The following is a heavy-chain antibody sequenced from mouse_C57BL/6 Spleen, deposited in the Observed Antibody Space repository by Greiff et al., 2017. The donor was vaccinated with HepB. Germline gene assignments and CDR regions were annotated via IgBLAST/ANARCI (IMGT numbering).Heavy chain of an antibody. CDR3: ARALDYGSVFDY. J-gene: IGHJ2*01. V-gene: IGHV5-4*03. CDR1: GFTFSSYA. Sequence: EVMLVESGGGLVKPGGSLKLSCAASGFTFSSYAMSWVRQTPEKRLEWVATISDGGSYTYYPDTVKGRFTISSDNAKNNLYLQMSHLKSEDTAMYYCARALDYGSVFDYWGQGTTLTVSS. CDR2: ISDGGSYT. D-gene: IGHD1-1*01.